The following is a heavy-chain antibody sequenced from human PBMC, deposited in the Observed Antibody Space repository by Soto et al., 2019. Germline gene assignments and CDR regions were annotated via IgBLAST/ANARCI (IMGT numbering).Heavy chain of an antibody. CDR3: AKSTGGTANGMDV. CDR1: GFTFDEYG. Sequence: EVQLVESGGGLVQPGRSLRLSCGASGFTFDEYGMYLVRQAPGKGLEWVSGISWNGGNIGYAGSVKGRFTISRDNAKNSLYLQMSSLRAEDTALYYCAKSTGGTANGMDVWGQGTTVTVSS. CDR2: ISWNGGNI. V-gene: IGHV3-9*01. J-gene: IGHJ6*02. D-gene: IGHD2-8*02.